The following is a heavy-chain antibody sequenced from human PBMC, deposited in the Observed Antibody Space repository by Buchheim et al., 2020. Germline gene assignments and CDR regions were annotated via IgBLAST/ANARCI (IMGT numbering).Heavy chain of an antibody. CDR1: GFTFSTYA. J-gene: IGHJ5*02. CDR2: ISGSGGTT. Sequence: EVQLLESGGGLVQPGESLRLSCAASGFTFSTYAMSWVRQAPGKGLEWVSSISGSGGTTYYADSVKGRFTISRDSSKNTLYLQMNSLRVEDTAIYYCANAVGNIQARPWFDPWGQGTL. CDR3: ANAVGNIQARPWFDP. V-gene: IGHV3-23*01. D-gene: IGHD1-26*01.